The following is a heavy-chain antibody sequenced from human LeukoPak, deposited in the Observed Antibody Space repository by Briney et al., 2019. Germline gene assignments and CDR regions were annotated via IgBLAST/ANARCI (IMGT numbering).Heavy chain of an antibody. D-gene: IGHD2-2*02. J-gene: IGHJ6*02. V-gene: IGHV3-21*01. CDR3: ARDANCSSTSCYRGPGYYYGMDV. CDR2: ISSSSSYI. CDR1: GFTFSSYS. Sequence: GGSLRLSCAASGFTFSSYSMNWVRQAPGKGLEWVSSISSSSSYIYYADSVKGRFTISRDNAKNSLYLQMNSLRAEDTAVYYCARDANCSSTSCYRGPGYYYGMDVCGQGTTVTVSS.